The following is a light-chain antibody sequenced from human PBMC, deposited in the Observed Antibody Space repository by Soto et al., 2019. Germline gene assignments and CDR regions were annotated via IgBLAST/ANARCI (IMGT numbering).Light chain of an antibody. CDR1: QSISRC. V-gene: IGKV1-5*03. CDR2: KTS. Sequence: DIHMTQSPSTLSASVGDRVTITCRASQSISRCLDWYQQKPGKAPNLLIYKTSNLESGVPSRFSGSGSGTEFTLTISSLQPDDFATYYCQHYNDYSWTFGQGTKVEIK. J-gene: IGKJ1*01. CDR3: QHYNDYSWT.